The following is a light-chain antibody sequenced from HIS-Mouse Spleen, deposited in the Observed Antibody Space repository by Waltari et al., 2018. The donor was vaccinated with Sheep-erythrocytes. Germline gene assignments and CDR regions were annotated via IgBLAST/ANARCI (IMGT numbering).Light chain of an antibody. CDR1: SSDAGADNV. V-gene: IGLV2-8*01. J-gene: IGLJ3*02. CDR3: SSYAGSNNWV. Sequence: QSALNQPPSASGSPGQSVPLSCPGTSSDAGADNVRPWYQQHPGKAPKLMLYEVSKRPSGVPDRFSGPKSGNTASLTVSGLQAEDEADYYCSSYAGSNNWVFGGGTKLTVL. CDR2: EVS.